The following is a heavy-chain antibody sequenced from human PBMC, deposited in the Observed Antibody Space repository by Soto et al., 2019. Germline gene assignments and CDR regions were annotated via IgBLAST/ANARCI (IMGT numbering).Heavy chain of an antibody. CDR3: AREILITRGYGGYDNAYYYGMDV. J-gene: IGHJ6*02. V-gene: IGHV3-30-3*01. Sequence: GGSLRLSCAASGFTFSIYAMTWVRQAPGKGLEWVAVISYDGSNKYYADSVKGRFTISRDNSKNTLYLQMNSLRAEDTAVYYCAREILITRGYGGYDNAYYYGMDVWGQGTTVTVSS. CDR2: ISYDGSNK. CDR1: GFTFSIYA. D-gene: IGHD5-12*01.